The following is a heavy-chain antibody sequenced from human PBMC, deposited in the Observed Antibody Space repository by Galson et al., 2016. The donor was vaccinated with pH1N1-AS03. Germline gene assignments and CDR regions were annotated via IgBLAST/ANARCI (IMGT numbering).Heavy chain of an antibody. D-gene: IGHD1-1*01. CDR1: GFTFSDYA. J-gene: IGHJ4*02. CDR3: AKDWNHTIDY. CDR2: ISSDASGT. V-gene: IGHV3-64*01. Sequence: SLRLSCAASGFTFSDYAMHWVRQAPGKGLEYVSAISSDASGTYYANSVKGRFTISRDNSQNTLYLQLNSLRAEDTAVYYCAKDWNHTIDYWGQGTLVTVSS.